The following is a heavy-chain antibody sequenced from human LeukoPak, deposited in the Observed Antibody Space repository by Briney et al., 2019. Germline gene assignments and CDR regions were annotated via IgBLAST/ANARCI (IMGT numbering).Heavy chain of an antibody. CDR3: ARDTDNYFDY. Sequence: ASVKVSCKASGYTFTSYGISWVRQAPGQGLEWMGWISAYNGNTNYAQKLQGRVTMTTDTSTSTVYMELRSLRADDTAVYYCARDTDNYFDYWGQGTLVSVSS. J-gene: IGHJ4*02. D-gene: IGHD2-8*02. CDR2: ISAYNGNT. CDR1: GYTFTSYG. V-gene: IGHV1-18*01.